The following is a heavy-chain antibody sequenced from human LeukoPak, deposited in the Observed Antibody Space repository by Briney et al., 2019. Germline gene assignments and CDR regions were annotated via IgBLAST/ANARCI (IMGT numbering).Heavy chain of an antibody. CDR1: GGSISSYY. Sequence: KASETLSLTCTVSGGSISSYYWSWIRQPPGKGLEWIGYIYYSGSTSYNPSLKSRVTISVDTSKNQFSLKLSSVTAADTAAYYCARLGFTMVRGVTHNWFDPWGQGTLVTVSS. J-gene: IGHJ5*02. CDR3: ARLGFTMVRGVTHNWFDP. CDR2: IYYSGST. D-gene: IGHD3-10*01. V-gene: IGHV4-59*08.